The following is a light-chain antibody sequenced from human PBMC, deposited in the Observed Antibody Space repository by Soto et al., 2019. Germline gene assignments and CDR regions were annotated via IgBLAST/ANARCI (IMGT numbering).Light chain of an antibody. CDR2: GAS. Sequence: EIVSTQSPGTLSLSPGERATLSCRASQSVSSNFLAWYQQKPGQAPRLLIYGASSRATGIPDRFSGSGSGTDFTLTISRLEPEDFAVYYCQQYGSSPFTFGGGTKVEIK. CDR1: QSVSSNF. CDR3: QQYGSSPFT. V-gene: IGKV3-20*01. J-gene: IGKJ4*01.